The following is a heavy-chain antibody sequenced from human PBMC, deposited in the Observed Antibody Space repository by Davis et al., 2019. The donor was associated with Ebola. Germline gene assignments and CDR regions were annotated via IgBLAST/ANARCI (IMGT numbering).Heavy chain of an antibody. CDR2: FSKFGSSK. CDR1: GFTVSSYG. V-gene: IGHV3-30*03. Sequence: GESLMISCVASGFTVSSYGMLWVRQTPGKGLEWVAYFSKFGSSKYYADSVKGRITISRDNSMNTVDLQMNSLTTEDTAVYYCARELAAGRHHFENWGQGTLVTVSS. D-gene: IGHD6-25*01. J-gene: IGHJ4*02. CDR3: ARELAAGRHHFEN.